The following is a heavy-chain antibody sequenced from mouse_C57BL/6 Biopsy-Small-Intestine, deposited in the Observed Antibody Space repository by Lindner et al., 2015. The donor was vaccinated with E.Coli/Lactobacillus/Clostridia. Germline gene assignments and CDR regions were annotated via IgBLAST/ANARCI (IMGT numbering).Heavy chain of an antibody. CDR1: GYSFTAYN. CDR2: VNPYSGGT. D-gene: IGHD2-3*01. Sequence: VQLQESGAELVKPGASVKISCKASGYSFTAYNMNWVKQSHGRSLEWIGTVNPYSGGTDYNQKFKGKATLTVDKSSTTAYMQLNSLTSEDSAVYYCARDDGYYGWFAYWGQGTLVTVSA. CDR3: ARDDGYYGWFAY. J-gene: IGHJ3*01. V-gene: IGHV1-39*01.